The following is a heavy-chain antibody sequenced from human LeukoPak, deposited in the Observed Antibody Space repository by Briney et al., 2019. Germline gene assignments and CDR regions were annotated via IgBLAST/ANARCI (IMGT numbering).Heavy chain of an antibody. CDR3: ARDPPWGGYYFRDIFDI. D-gene: IGHD3-22*01. Sequence: PSETLSLTCTVSGGSISSYYWSWIRQPPGKGLEWVSTISGSGGSTYYADSVKGRFTISRDNSKNTLYLQMNSLRAEDTAAYYCARDPPWGGYYFRDIFDIWGQGTMVTVSS. V-gene: IGHV3-23*01. CDR2: ISGSGGST. CDR1: GGSISSYY. J-gene: IGHJ3*02.